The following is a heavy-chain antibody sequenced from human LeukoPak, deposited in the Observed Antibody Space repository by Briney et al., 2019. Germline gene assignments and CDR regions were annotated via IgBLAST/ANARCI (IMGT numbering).Heavy chain of an antibody. Sequence: RASVKVSCKASGYTFTSYCMHWVRRAPGQGLEWMGIINPSGGSTSYAQKFQGRVTMTRDMSTSTVYMELSSLRSEDTAVYYCARKHYGSGSSDYWGQGTLVTVSS. J-gene: IGHJ4*02. D-gene: IGHD3-10*01. V-gene: IGHV1-46*01. CDR3: ARKHYGSGSSDY. CDR2: INPSGGST. CDR1: GYTFTSYC.